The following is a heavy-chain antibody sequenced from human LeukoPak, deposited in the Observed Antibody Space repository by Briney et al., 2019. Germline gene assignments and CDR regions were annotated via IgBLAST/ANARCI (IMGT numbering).Heavy chain of an antibody. CDR2: INHSGST. J-gene: IGHJ5*02. CDR3: ARGGEDCGGDCYSNWFDP. CDR1: GGSFSGYY. D-gene: IGHD2-21*02. V-gene: IGHV4-34*01. Sequence: SETLSLTCAVCGGSFSGYYWSWIRQPPGKGLEWIGEINHSGSTNYNPSLKSRVTISVDTSKNQFSLKLSSVTAADTAVYYCARGGEDCGGDCYSNWFDPWGQGTLVTVSS.